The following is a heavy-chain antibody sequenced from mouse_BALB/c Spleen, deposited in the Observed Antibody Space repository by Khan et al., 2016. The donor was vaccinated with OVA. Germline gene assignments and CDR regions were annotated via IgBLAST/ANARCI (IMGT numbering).Heavy chain of an antibody. CDR2: VNPNTDNI. V-gene: IGHV1-26*01. J-gene: IGHJ3*01. Sequence: EVQLQQSGPDLVKPGASVKISCKASGYSFTLYYMSWVKQSHGKSLEWIGRVNPNTDNINYNQEFKGKAILTVDKSSNPAYMELRSLTSEDSAVLSSARGYYFGASWGQGTLVTVSA. CDR1: GYSFTLYY. D-gene: IGHD1-1*01. CDR3: ARGYYFGAS.